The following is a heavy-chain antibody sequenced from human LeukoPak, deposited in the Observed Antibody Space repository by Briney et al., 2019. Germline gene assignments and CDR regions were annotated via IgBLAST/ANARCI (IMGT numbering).Heavy chain of an antibody. D-gene: IGHD3-16*01. CDR3: ARSLRGVINADNWFDP. Sequence: SETLSLTCSVSGGSIRSGSYYWSCIRQPAGKGLEWIGRIYTSGRTNYNPSLKSRVTISVDTSKNQFSLKLSSVTAEDTALYYRARSLRGVINADNWFDPWGQGTLVTVSS. J-gene: IGHJ5*02. CDR1: GGSIRSGSYY. CDR2: IYTSGRT. V-gene: IGHV4-61*02.